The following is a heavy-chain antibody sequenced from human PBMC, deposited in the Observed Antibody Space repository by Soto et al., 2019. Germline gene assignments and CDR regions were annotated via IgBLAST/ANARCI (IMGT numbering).Heavy chain of an antibody. D-gene: IGHD1-1*01. Sequence: QVQLMQSGAEVKRSGASMKISCKTSGYTFTNYPIHWVRQAPGQTLEWMGWIDAGNGNTKYSQSFQDRVTFTRDTSANTAYMELSSLRSEDTAVYYCARYNYFDYWGQGTLVTVSS. V-gene: IGHV1-3*01. J-gene: IGHJ4*02. CDR3: ARYNYFDY. CDR1: GYTFTNYP. CDR2: IDAGNGNT.